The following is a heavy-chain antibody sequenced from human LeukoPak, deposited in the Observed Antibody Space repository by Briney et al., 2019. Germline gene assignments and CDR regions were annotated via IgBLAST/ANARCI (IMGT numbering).Heavy chain of an antibody. CDR1: GGSISGYY. J-gene: IGHJ3*02. CDR2: IYYSGST. V-gene: IGHV4-59*08. Sequence: PSETLSLTCTVSGGSISGYYWSWIRQPPGKGLEWIAQIYYSGSTICNPSLESRLTISVHTSKNQLSLKVSSVTAADTAVYYCVSHGTGQKAFDSWGQGTMVTVSS. CDR3: VSHGTGQKAFDS. D-gene: IGHD1-14*01.